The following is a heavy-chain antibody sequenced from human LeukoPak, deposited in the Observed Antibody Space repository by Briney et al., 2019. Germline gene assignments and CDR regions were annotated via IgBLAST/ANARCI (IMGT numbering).Heavy chain of an antibody. CDR2: IYHSGGNT. D-gene: IGHD1-26*01. CDR1: DYSISSGYY. V-gene: IGHV4-38-2*02. Sequence: SETLSLTCVVSDYSISSGYYWGWIRQPPGKGLEWIGSIYHSGGNTYYNPSLKSRVTMSVDTSKNQFSLKLSSVTAADTAVYYCARDSGYGIVDYWGQGTLVTVSS. CDR3: ARDSGYGIVDY. J-gene: IGHJ4*02.